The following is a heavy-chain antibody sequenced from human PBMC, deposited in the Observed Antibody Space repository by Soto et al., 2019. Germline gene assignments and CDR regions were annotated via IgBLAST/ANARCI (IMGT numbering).Heavy chain of an antibody. CDR2: IYSDGST. D-gene: IGHD1-26*01. CDR1: GFTVSTNY. J-gene: IGHJ4*02. CDR3: ARDRGWGGTYYGLDF. V-gene: IGHV3-66*01. Sequence: EVQLVESGGALVQPGGSLRLSCVVSGFTVSTNYMSWVRQAPGKGLEWVSVIYSDGSTYYADSVKGRFTISRDNSKNTLYLQRNSLRAEDTAVYYCARDRGWGGTYYGLDFWGQGTLVTVSS.